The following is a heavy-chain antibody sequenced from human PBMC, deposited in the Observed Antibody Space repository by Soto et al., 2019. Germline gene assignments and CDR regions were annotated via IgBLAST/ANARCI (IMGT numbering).Heavy chain of an antibody. Sequence: QVQLVQSGAEVKKPGASVKVSCKASGYTFTSYGISWVRQAPGQGLEWMGGTSAYNGNTNYAQTLKGRVTMTTDTSTSTAYMELGSLRSDDTGVYYCGGGCSGGSCHPGAIDYWGQGTLVTVSS. CDR2: TSAYNGNT. CDR1: GYTFTSYG. J-gene: IGHJ4*02. D-gene: IGHD2-15*01. V-gene: IGHV1-18*04. CDR3: GGGCSGGSCHPGAIDY.